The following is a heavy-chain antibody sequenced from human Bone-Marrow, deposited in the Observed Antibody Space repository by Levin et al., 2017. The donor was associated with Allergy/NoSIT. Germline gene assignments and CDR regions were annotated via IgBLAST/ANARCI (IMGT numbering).Heavy chain of an antibody. V-gene: IGHV3-21*01. D-gene: IGHD6-19*01. CDR1: GFSFSTYT. CDR3: ARDRSSSGWIDY. J-gene: IGHJ4*02. Sequence: GESLKISCAASGFSFSTYTMNWVRQAPGKGLEWVASITSTSTFIYYADSVQGRFTISRDNAKNSLYLQMNSLRAGDTAVYYCARDRSSSGWIDYWGQGTLVTVSS. CDR2: ITSTSTFI.